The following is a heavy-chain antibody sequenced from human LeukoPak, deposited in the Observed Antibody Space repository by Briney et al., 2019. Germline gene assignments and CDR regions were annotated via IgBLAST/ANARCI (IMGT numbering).Heavy chain of an antibody. CDR2: ISGNGDST. D-gene: IGHD3-16*01. V-gene: IGHV3-64*01. Sequence: ARGGERDFAPAISGNGDSTYYANSVKGRFTISRDNSKNTLYLQMGSLRPEDMAMYYCTRVPAATYYFGMDVWGQGTTVTVSS. J-gene: IGHJ6*02. CDR3: TRVPAATYYFGMDV.